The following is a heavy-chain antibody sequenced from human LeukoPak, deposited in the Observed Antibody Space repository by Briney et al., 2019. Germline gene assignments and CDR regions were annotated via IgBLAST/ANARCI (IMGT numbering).Heavy chain of an antibody. Sequence: SETLSLTCAVYGVSFSRYYWSWIRQPPGKGLEWIGEINHSGSTNYNPSLKSRVTISVDTSKNQFSLKLSSVTAADTAVYYCARAYGSGAGDYWGQGTLVTVSS. CDR2: INHSGST. CDR1: GVSFSRYY. D-gene: IGHD3-10*01. CDR3: ARAYGSGAGDY. V-gene: IGHV4-34*01. J-gene: IGHJ4*02.